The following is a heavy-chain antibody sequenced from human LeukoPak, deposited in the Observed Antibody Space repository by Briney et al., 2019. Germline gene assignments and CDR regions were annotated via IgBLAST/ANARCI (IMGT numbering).Heavy chain of an antibody. CDR3: ARSTGDTAMVPFDY. D-gene: IGHD5-18*01. Sequence: ASVKVSCKASGYTFTGYYMHWVRQAPGQGLGWMGWINPNSGGTNYAQKFQGRVTMTRDTSISTAYMELSRLRSDDTAVYYCARSTGDTAMVPFDYWGQGTLVTVSS. CDR2: INPNSGGT. V-gene: IGHV1-2*02. CDR1: GYTFTGYY. J-gene: IGHJ4*02.